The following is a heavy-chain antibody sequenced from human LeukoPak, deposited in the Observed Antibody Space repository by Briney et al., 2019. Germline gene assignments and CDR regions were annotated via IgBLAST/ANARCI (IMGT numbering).Heavy chain of an antibody. D-gene: IGHD3-10*01. CDR3: ASADYYGSGSYYNPLEY. CDR2: ITASSTAI. V-gene: IGHV3-21*01. J-gene: IGHJ4*02. CDR1: GFTFNTYT. Sequence: GGSLRLSCAASGFTFNTYTMNWVRQAPGKGLEWVSSITASSTAIYYADSVKGRFTISRDNSKNTLYLQMNSLRADDTAIYYCASADYYGSGSYYNPLEYWGQGTLVTVSS.